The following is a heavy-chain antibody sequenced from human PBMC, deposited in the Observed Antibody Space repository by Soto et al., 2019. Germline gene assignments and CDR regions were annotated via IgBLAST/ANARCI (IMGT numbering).Heavy chain of an antibody. D-gene: IGHD5-18*01. CDR3: ARCQRNTAMLISQYYYYCMDV. J-gene: IGHJ6*02. V-gene: IGHV4-34*01. Sequence: SETLSLTCAVYGGSFSGHYWSWIRQPPGKGLEWIGEINHSGSTNYNPSLKSRVTISVDTSKNQFSLKLSSVTAADTAVYYCARCQRNTAMLISQYYYYCMDVWGQGTTVTVSS. CDR1: GGSFSGHY. CDR2: INHSGST.